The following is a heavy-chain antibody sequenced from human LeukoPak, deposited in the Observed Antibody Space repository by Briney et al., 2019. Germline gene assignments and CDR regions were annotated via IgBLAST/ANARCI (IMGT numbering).Heavy chain of an antibody. CDR3: ARIAAAGPS. CDR2: IIPNSGGT. Sequence: EWMGWIIPNSGGTNYAQNFQGRFTMTRDTSISTAYMELSRLSSDDTAVYYCARIAAAGPSWGQGTLVTVSS. D-gene: IGHD6-13*01. J-gene: IGHJ4*02. V-gene: IGHV1-2*02.